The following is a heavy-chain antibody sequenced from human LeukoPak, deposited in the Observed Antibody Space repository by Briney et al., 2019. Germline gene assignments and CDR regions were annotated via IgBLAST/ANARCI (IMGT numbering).Heavy chain of an antibody. V-gene: IGHV3-7*01. CDR2: VNQGGTGK. J-gene: IGHJ6*03. CDR3: AREHYFYHMDG. Sequence: SWGSLRLSCAASGFSFSSQWMSWVRQAPGKGLEWVAIVNQGGTGKYYVDSVKGRFTISRDNAENSLYLQMNSLRAEDTAVYCCAREHYFYHMDGWGEGTTVTVSS. CDR1: GFSFSSQW.